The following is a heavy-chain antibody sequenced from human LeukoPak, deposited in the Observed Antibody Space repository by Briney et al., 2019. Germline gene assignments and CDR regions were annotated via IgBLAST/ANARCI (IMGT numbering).Heavy chain of an antibody. CDR2: IIPIFGTA. CDR3: ALAPLYYYDSNGELLH. Sequence: GASVKVSCKASGGTFSSYAISWVRQAPGQGLEWMGGIIPIFGTANYAQKFQGRVTITADESTSTAYMELSSLRSEDTAVYYCALAPLYYYDSNGELLHWGQGTLVTVSS. V-gene: IGHV1-69*13. CDR1: GGTFSSYA. D-gene: IGHD3-22*01. J-gene: IGHJ1*01.